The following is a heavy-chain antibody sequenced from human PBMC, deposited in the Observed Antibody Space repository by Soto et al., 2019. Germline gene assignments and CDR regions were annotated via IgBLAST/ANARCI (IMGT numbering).Heavy chain of an antibody. CDR3: ARDRWNPRYNFDY. D-gene: IGHD1-1*01. CDR1: GLTFSSYG. CDR2: IWYDGSNK. J-gene: IGHJ4*02. Sequence: SLRLSCSAAGLTFSSYGMHWVRQAPGKGLEGGAVIWYDGSNKYYADSVKGRFTISRDNSKNTLYLQMNSLRAEDTAVYYCARDRWNPRYNFDYWGQGTLVTVSS. V-gene: IGHV3-33*01.